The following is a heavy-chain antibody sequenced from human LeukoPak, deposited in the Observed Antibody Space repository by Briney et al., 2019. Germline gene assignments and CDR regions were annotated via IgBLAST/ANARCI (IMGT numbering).Heavy chain of an antibody. J-gene: IGHJ6*03. CDR1: GFTFSSYA. V-gene: IGHV3-23*01. Sequence: GGSLRLSCAASGFTFSSYAMSWVRQAPGKGLEWVSAISGSAGNIYYADSVKGRFTISRDNSKNTLYLQMNSLRADDTAVYYCARFAADGSYYYYMDVWGKGTTVTVSS. CDR2: ISGSAGNI. CDR3: ARFAADGSYYYYMDV. D-gene: IGHD3-10*01.